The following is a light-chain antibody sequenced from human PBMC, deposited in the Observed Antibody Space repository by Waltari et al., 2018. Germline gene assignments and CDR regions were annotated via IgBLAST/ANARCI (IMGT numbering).Light chain of an antibody. V-gene: IGLV2-23*01. CDR3: CSYVSNTYV. Sequence: QSALTQPASVSGSPGQSITISCTGTTSGFWPFILFPWYHQHQGNAPKLIIFEGTNLPSGVSNRFFASKSGNTAALTIAGLQADDEADYHCCSYVSNTYVFGTGTKVTVL. CDR1: TSGFWPFIL. CDR2: EGT. J-gene: IGLJ1*01.